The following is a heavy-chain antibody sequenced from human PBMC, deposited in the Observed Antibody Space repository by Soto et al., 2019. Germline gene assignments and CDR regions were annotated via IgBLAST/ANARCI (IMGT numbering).Heavy chain of an antibody. CDR1: GGYIRSSSYY. V-gene: IGHV4-39*01. D-gene: IGHD3-10*01. J-gene: IGHJ5*02. CDR3: ARHRGPMVRGVISNWFDP. Sequence: SLTRRVSGGYIRSSSYYWGRLREPPGKGLEWIGSIYYSGSTYYNPSLKSRVTISVDTSKNQFSLKLSSVTAADTAVYYCARHRGPMVRGVISNWFDPWGQGTLVTVSS. CDR2: IYYSGST.